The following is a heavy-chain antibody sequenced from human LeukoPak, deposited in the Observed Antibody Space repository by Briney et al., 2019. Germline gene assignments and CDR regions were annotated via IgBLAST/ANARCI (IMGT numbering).Heavy chain of an antibody. CDR2: ISWNSGSI. J-gene: IGHJ4*02. D-gene: IGHD5-12*01. Sequence: GGSLSLSCAASGFTFDDYAMHWVRQAPGKGLEWVSGISWNSGSIGYADSVKGRFTISRDNAKNSLYLQMNSLRAEDMALYYCAKGGYSGYDSGFDYWGQGTLVTVSS. V-gene: IGHV3-9*03. CDR3: AKGGYSGYDSGFDY. CDR1: GFTFDDYA.